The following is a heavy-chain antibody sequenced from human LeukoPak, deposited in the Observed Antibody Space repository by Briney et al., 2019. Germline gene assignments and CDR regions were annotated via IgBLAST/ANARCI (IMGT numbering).Heavy chain of an antibody. CDR1: GFTFNNYA. V-gene: IGHV3-23*01. J-gene: IGHJ4*02. CDR3: AREGLVVVNDY. D-gene: IGHD3-22*01. CDR2: ISGSGGST. Sequence: GGSLRLSCAASGFTFNNYAMNWVRQAPGKGLEWVSAISGSGGSTYYADSVKGRFTISRDNSKNTLYLQMNSLRSEDTAVYYCAREGLVVVNDYWGQGTLVTVSS.